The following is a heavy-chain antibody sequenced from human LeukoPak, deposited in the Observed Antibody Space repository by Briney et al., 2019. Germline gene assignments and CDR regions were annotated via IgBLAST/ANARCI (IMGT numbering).Heavy chain of an antibody. CDR3: ARVLSITMIRGLEY. Sequence: GASVKVSCKASGYTFTSYDINWVRQATGQGLEWMGWMNPNSGNTGYAQKFQGRVTMTRNTSISTAYMELSSLRSEDTAVYYCARVLSITMIRGLEYWGQRTLVTVSS. J-gene: IGHJ4*02. V-gene: IGHV1-8*01. CDR2: MNPNSGNT. CDR1: GYTFTSYD. D-gene: IGHD3-22*01.